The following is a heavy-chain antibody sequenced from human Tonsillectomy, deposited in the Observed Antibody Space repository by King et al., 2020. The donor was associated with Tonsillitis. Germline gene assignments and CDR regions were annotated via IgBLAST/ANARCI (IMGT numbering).Heavy chain of an antibody. J-gene: IGHJ5*02. V-gene: IGHV4-59*01. Sequence: QLQESGPGLVKPSETLSLTCTVSGGSISSYYWSWIRQPPGKGLEWIGYIYYSGSTNYNPSLKSRVTISVDTSKNQFPLKLSSVTAADTAVYYCARGRGIAADWFDPWGQGTLVTVSS. D-gene: IGHD6-13*01. CDR2: IYYSGST. CDR3: ARGRGIAADWFDP. CDR1: GGSISSYY.